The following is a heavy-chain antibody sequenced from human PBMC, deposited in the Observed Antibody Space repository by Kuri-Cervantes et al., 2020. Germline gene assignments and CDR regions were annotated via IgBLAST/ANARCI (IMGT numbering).Heavy chain of an antibody. CDR2: INPNSGNT. J-gene: IGHJ6*02. V-gene: IGHV1-8*02. Sequence: ASVKVSCKASGYTFTGYYMHWVRQAPGQGLEWMGWINPNSGNTGYAQKFQGRVTMTRNTSISTAYMELSSLRSEDTAVYYCARGRYDFWSGYWDYYYYYGMDVWGQGTTVT. D-gene: IGHD3-3*01. CDR3: ARGRYDFWSGYWDYYYYYGMDV. CDR1: GYTFTGYY.